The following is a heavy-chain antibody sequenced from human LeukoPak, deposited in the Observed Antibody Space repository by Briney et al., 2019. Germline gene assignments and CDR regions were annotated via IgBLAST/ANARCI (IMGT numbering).Heavy chain of an antibody. Sequence: GGSLRLSCVASEFDFFSYGMQWVRQAPGKGLVWVSRIFTDGSTTSYADSVKGRFTISRDNAKNTLYLQMNSLRAEDTAVYYCARELPREVTLDYWGQGTLVSVSP. D-gene: IGHD2-21*02. CDR2: IFTDGSTT. CDR3: ARELPREVTLDY. J-gene: IGHJ4*01. CDR1: EFDFFSYG. V-gene: IGHV3-74*01.